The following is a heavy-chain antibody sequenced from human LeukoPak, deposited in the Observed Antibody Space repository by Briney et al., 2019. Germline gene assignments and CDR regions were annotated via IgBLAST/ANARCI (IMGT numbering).Heavy chain of an antibody. Sequence: SETLSLTCTVSGGSISSYYWSWIRQPPGKGLEWIGYIYYSGSTNYNPSLKSRVTISVDRSKNQFSLKLSSVTAADTAVYYCARRDTVVEVDYWGQGILVTVSS. J-gene: IGHJ4*02. CDR2: IYYSGST. CDR3: ARRDTVVEVDY. D-gene: IGHD5-18*01. V-gene: IGHV4-59*12. CDR1: GGSISSYY.